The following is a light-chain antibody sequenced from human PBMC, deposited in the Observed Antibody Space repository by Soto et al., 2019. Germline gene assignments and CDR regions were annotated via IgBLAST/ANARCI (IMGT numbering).Light chain of an antibody. Sequence: QSVLTQPPSLSGTPGQRVTISCSGSSSNIAGNTVHWYQHLPGTAPKLLIYINDQRPSGVPGRFSASTSGTSASLAISGLQSDDEADYYCGSWDSSLSAYVFGTGTKLTVL. J-gene: IGLJ1*01. CDR3: GSWDSSLSAYV. CDR2: IND. CDR1: SSNIAGNT. V-gene: IGLV1-44*01.